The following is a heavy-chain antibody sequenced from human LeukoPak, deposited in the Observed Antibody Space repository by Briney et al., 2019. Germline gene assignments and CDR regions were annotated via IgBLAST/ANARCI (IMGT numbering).Heavy chain of an antibody. J-gene: IGHJ4*02. CDR3: AKVLGYYDSSGYSNFDY. V-gene: IGHV3-23*01. CDR1: GFTFSSYA. Sequence: GGSLRLSCAASGFTFSSYAMRWVRQAPGKGLEWVSAISGSGGSTYYADSVKGRFTISRDNSKNTLYLQMNSLRAEDTAVYYCAKVLGYYDSSGYSNFDYWGQGTLVTVSS. D-gene: IGHD3-22*01. CDR2: ISGSGGST.